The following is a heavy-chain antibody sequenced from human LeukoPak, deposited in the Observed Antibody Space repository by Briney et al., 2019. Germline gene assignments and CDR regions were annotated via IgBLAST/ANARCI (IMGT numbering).Heavy chain of an antibody. V-gene: IGHV3-30*02. CDR2: IRYDGSNK. J-gene: IGHJ5*02. Sequence: GGSLRLSCAASGFTFSSYGMHWVRQAPGKGLEWVAFIRYDGSNKYYADSVKGRFTVSRDNSKNTLYLQMNSLRAEDTAVYYCAKVWRYCSSTSCYRGPVWFDPWGQGTLVTVSS. D-gene: IGHD2-2*02. CDR1: GFTFSSYG. CDR3: AKVWRYCSSTSCYRGPVWFDP.